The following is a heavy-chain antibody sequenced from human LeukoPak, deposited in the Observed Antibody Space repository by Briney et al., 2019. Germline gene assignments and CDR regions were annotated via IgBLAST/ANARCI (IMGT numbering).Heavy chain of an antibody. J-gene: IGHJ4*02. CDR2: ISAYNGNT. V-gene: IGHV1-18*01. Sequence: ASVTVSCKASGYTFTSYGISWVRRAPGQGLEWMGWISAYNGNTNYAQKLQGRVTMTTDTSTSTAYMELRSLRSDDTAVYYCARMSIAARLVDYWGQGTLVTVSS. CDR1: GYTFTSYG. CDR3: ARMSIAARLVDY. D-gene: IGHD6-6*01.